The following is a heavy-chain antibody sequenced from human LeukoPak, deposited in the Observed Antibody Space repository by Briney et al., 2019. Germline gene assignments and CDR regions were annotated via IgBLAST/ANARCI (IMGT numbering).Heavy chain of an antibody. Sequence: GSSVKVSCKASGGPFSSYAISWVRQAPGQGLEWMGGIIPIFGTANYAQKFQGRVTITADESTSTAYMELSSLRSEDTAVYYCARTSQYGSLFDYWGQGTLVTVSS. CDR1: GGPFSSYA. CDR2: IIPIFGTA. CDR3: ARTSQYGSLFDY. V-gene: IGHV1-69*01. J-gene: IGHJ4*02. D-gene: IGHD6-19*01.